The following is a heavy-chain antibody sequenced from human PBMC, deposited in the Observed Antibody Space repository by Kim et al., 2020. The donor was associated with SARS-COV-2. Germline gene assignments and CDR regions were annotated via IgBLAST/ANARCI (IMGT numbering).Heavy chain of an antibody. CDR2: ISAYNGNT. D-gene: IGHD3-9*01. J-gene: IGHJ6*02. CDR3: ARVSGEVRYFDWLSWDPHYYYGMDV. V-gene: IGHV1-18*04. Sequence: ASVKVYCKASGYTFTSYGISWVRQAPGQGLEWMGWISAYNGNTNYAQKLQGRVTMTTDTSTSTAYMELRSLRSDDTAVYYCARVSGEVRYFDWLSWDPHYYYGMDVWGQGTTVTVSS. CDR1: GYTFTSYG.